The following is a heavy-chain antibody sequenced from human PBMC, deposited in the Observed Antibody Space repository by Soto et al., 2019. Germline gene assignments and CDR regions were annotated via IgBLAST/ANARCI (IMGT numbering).Heavy chain of an antibody. D-gene: IGHD2-15*01. CDR3: ARDRGYDAHDYYYNAMDV. Sequence: GGSLRLSCISSGFTFRTYTMNWVRQAPGKGLEWVSGIRGFSPYTFYAEPVKGRFTISRDNAKNSLYLQMNSLRAEDTAVYYCARDRGYDAHDYYYNAMDVWGQGTTVTVSS. CDR1: GFTFRTYT. V-gene: IGHV3-21*01. J-gene: IGHJ6*02. CDR2: IRGFSPYT.